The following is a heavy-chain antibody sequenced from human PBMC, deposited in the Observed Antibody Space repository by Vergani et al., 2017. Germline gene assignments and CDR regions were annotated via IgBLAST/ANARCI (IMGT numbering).Heavy chain of an antibody. Sequence: QVQLVQSGAELKKPGASVSVSCKGSSHTLQTYGISWVRQAPGKGLEWMAWIRPYTGHTIYAQKFQDRVTMTADTSTNTAYMELRSLRSDDTAVYFCARVAPSNSEVTPTAFDVWGQGTMVTVSS. J-gene: IGHJ3*01. CDR1: SHTLQTYG. CDR3: ARVAPSNSEVTPTAFDV. V-gene: IGHV1-18*01. D-gene: IGHD1-1*01. CDR2: IRPYTGHT.